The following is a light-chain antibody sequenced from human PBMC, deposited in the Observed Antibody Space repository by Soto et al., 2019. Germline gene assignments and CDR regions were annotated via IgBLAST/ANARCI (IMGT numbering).Light chain of an antibody. CDR3: QESFYAPPT. V-gene: IGKV3-11*01. CDR2: DAS. J-gene: IGKJ1*01. Sequence: EIVLTQSPATLSLSPGERATLSCRASQSVSSYLAWYQQKPGQAPRLLIYDASNRATGIPARFSGSGSGTDFTLTISSLQPEDFATYYCQESFYAPPTFGQGTKVDIK. CDR1: QSVSSY.